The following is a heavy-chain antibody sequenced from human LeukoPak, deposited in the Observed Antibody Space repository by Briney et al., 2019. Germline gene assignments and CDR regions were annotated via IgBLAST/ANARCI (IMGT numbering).Heavy chain of an antibody. CDR3: ARADTAMGFDY. J-gene: IGHJ4*02. CDR1: GGSISSYY. V-gene: IGHV4-59*12. D-gene: IGHD5-18*01. Sequence: SETLSLTCTVSGGSISSYYWSWIRQPPGKGLEWIGYIYHSVSTYYNPSLKSRVTISVDRSKNQFSLKLSSVTAADTAVYYCARADTAMGFDYWGQGTLVTVSS. CDR2: IYHSVST.